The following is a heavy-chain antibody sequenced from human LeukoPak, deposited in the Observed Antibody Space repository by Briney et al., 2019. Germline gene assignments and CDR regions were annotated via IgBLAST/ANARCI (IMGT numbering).Heavy chain of an antibody. Sequence: SETLSLTCAVSGGSISSGGYSWSWIRQPPGKGLEWIGYIYYSGSTYYNPSLKSRVTISVDTSKNQFSLKLSSVTAADTAVYYCARIYYDFWSGYRPYDYYYYMDVWGKGTTVTVSS. D-gene: IGHD3-3*01. CDR2: IYYSGST. V-gene: IGHV4-30-4*07. CDR3: ARIYYDFWSGYRPYDYYYYMDV. J-gene: IGHJ6*03. CDR1: GGSISSGGYS.